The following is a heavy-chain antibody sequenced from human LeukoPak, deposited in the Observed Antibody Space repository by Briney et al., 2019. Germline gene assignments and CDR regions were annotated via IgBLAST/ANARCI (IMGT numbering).Heavy chain of an antibody. V-gene: IGHV4-30-4*01. J-gene: IGHJ4*02. CDR3: TRGGLGTVTTPIPY. Sequence: SETLSLTCTVSGGSISSGDYCWSWVRQPPGKGLEWIGYIYYSGRTYYNPSLKSRVTISVDTSKNQLSLKLSAVTAAGTAVYYCTRGGLGTVTTPIPYWGQGTLVTVSS. CDR1: GGSISSGDYC. D-gene: IGHD4-17*01. CDR2: IYYSGRT.